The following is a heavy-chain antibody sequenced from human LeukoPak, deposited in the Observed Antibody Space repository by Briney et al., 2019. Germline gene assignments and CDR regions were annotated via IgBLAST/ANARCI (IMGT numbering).Heavy chain of an antibody. Sequence: PGGSLRLSCAASGFTFSSYAMSWVRQAPGKGLAWVSYISASAGTIYYADSVKGRFTISRDNAKNSLYLQMNSLRVEDTAVYYCARVGTTSPDYWGQGTLVTVSS. J-gene: IGHJ4*02. CDR3: ARVGTTSPDY. V-gene: IGHV3-48*03. D-gene: IGHD2-2*01. CDR1: GFTFSSYA. CDR2: ISASAGTI.